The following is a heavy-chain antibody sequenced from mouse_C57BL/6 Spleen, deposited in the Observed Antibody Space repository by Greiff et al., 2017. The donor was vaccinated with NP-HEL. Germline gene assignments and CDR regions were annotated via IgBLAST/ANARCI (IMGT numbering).Heavy chain of an antibody. Sequence: EVKLMESGGGLVKPGGSLKLSCAASGFTFSDYGMHWVRQAPEKGLAWVAYISSGSSTIYYADTVKGRFTISRDNAKNTLFLQMTSLRSEDTAMYYCARRFTGTGPYWYFDVWGTGTTVTVSS. CDR3: ARRFTGTGPYWYFDV. CDR2: ISSGSSTI. J-gene: IGHJ1*03. V-gene: IGHV5-17*01. D-gene: IGHD4-1*01. CDR1: GFTFSDYG.